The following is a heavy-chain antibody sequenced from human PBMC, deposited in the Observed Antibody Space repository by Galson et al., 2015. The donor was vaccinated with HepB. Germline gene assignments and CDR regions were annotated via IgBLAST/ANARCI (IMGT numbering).Heavy chain of an antibody. CDR1: GYTFTTYY. V-gene: IGHV1-2*06. J-gene: IGHJ5*02. CDR2: INPNSGGP. Sequence: SCKASGYTFTTYYIHWVRQAPGQGLEWMGRINPNSGGPNYAQRFQGRVTMTRDTSITTAYMELNRLTSDDTAVYYCARGTTSGTSLPPFDPWGQGTLVTVSS. D-gene: IGHD2-2*01. CDR3: ARGTTSGTSLPPFDP.